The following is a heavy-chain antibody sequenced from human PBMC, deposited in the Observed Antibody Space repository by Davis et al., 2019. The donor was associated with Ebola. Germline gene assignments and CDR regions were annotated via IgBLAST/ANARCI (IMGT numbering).Heavy chain of an antibody. CDR1: GYSFTTYW. J-gene: IGHJ4*02. D-gene: IGHD1-7*01. V-gene: IGHV5-51*01. CDR2: IYPGDSDT. Sequence: GESLKISCKGSGYSFTTYWIGWVRQMPGKGLEWMGIIYPGDSDTRYSPSFKGQVTISADKSITTAYLQWSSLKASDTAMYYCARAVTGTLHPYYLDYWGQGTLVTVSS. CDR3: ARAVTGTLHPYYLDY.